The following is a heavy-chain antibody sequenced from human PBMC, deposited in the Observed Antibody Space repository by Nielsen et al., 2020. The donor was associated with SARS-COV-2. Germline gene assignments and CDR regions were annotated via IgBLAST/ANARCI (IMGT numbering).Heavy chain of an antibody. J-gene: IGHJ4*02. Sequence: ESLKISCAASGFTFSSYSMNWVRQAPGKGLEWVSSISISSSSFYYTDSVRGRFTISRDNAKNSLYLQMNSLRAEDTAVYYCAKSVPGDYAAMAFDYWGQGTLVTVSS. CDR2: ISISSSSF. CDR3: AKSVPGDYAAMAFDY. D-gene: IGHD4-17*01. V-gene: IGHV3-21*04. CDR1: GFTFSSYS.